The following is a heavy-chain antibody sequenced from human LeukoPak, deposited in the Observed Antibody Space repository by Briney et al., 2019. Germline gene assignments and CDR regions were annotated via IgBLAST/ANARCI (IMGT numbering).Heavy chain of an antibody. CDR2: ISSSSSYI. V-gene: IGHV3-21*01. CDR3: ARVGGLREGYSYYGMDV. Sequence: KSGGSLRLSCAASGFTFSSYSMNWVRQAPGKGLEWVSSISSSSSYIYYADSVKGRFTISRDNAKNSLYLQMNSLRAEDTAVYYCARVGGLREGYSYYGMDVWGQGTTVTVSS. D-gene: IGHD2-15*01. CDR1: GFTFSSYS. J-gene: IGHJ6*02.